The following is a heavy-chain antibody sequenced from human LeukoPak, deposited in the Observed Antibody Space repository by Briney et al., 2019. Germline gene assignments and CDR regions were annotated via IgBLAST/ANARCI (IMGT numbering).Heavy chain of an antibody. CDR3: ASRLGAGGLDY. Sequence: ASVKVSCKTSGYTFSNYAINWVRQASGQGLQWMGWINTNTGNPTYAQDFTGRFVFSLDTSVNTAYLQISSLKADDTAIYYCASRLGAGGLDYWGQGTLVTVSS. D-gene: IGHD2-15*01. V-gene: IGHV7-4-1*02. CDR1: GYTFSNYA. CDR2: INTNTGNP. J-gene: IGHJ4*02.